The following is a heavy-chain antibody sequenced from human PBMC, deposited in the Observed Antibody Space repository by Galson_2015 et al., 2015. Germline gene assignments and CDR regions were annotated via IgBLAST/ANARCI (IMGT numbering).Heavy chain of an antibody. D-gene: IGHD3-10*01. CDR1: GFTVSRNY. CDR3: ARVPVEFYYYYYMDV. J-gene: IGHJ6*03. V-gene: IGHV3-66*01. CDR2: IYSGGST. Sequence: SLRLSCAASGFTVSRNYMSWVRQAPGKGLEWVSVIYSGGSTYYADSVKGRFTFSRDNSKNTLYLQMNSLRAEDTAVYYCARVPVEFYYYYYMDVWGKGTTVTVSS.